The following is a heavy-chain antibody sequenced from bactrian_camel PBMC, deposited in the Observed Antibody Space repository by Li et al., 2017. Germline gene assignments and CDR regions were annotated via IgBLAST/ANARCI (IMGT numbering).Heavy chain of an antibody. CDR3: GYDLPRYCDLKVRTTRTRK. CDR1: LNPTSNYC. CDR2: IDRNGRT. V-gene: IGHV3S53*01. Sequence: HVQLVESGGGSVQTGGSLRLSCAASLNPTSNYCLGWIRQAPGKEREGVAVIDRNGRTTYRDSVKGRFTFSHDNAKNTLYLQMNSLKPEDTAMYYCGYDLPRYCDLKVRTTRTRKWGQGTQVTVS. J-gene: IGHJ4*01. D-gene: IGHD5*01.